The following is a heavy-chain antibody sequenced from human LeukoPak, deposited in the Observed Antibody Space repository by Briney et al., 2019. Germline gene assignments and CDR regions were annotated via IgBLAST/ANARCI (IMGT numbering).Heavy chain of an antibody. CDR3: ASSITGTSGYFDY. J-gene: IGHJ4*02. Sequence: GGSLRLSCAASGFTVSSNYMSWVRQAPGKGLEWVSVIYSGGSTYYADSVKGRFTISRDNSKNTLYLQMNSLRAEGTAVYYCASSITGTSGYFDYWGQGTLVTVSS. V-gene: IGHV3-66*01. CDR1: GFTVSSNY. D-gene: IGHD1-7*01. CDR2: IYSGGST.